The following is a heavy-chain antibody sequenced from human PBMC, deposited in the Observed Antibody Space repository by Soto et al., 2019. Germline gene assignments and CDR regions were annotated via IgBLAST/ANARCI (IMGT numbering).Heavy chain of an antibody. CDR1: GGSISSGGYS. Sequence: SETLSLTCAVSGGSISSGGYSWSWIRQPPGKGLEWIGYMYHSGSTYYNPSLKSRVTISIDRSKNQFSLKLSSVTAADTAVYYCASYGSGSYYDRYFDYWGQGTLVTVSS. V-gene: IGHV4-30-2*01. CDR3: ASYGSGSYYDRYFDY. J-gene: IGHJ4*02. CDR2: MYHSGST. D-gene: IGHD3-10*01.